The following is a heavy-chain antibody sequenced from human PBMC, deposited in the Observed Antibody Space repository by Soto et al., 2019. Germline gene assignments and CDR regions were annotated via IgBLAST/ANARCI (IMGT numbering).Heavy chain of an antibody. D-gene: IGHD3-3*01. CDR1: GYTFTSYG. J-gene: IGHJ5*02. CDR2: ISAYNGNT. V-gene: IGHV1-18*01. Sequence: QVQLVQSGAEVKKPGASVKVSCKASGYTFTSYGISWVRQAPGQGREWMGWISAYNGNTNDAQKLQGRVTMTTDTSTSPAYMELRSLRSEDTAVYYCARAGSEGVWSVVVPVGWFDPWGQGTLVTVSS. CDR3: ARAGSEGVWSVVVPVGWFDP.